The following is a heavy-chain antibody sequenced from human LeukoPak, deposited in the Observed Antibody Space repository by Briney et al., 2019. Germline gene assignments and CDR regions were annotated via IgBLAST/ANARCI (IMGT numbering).Heavy chain of an antibody. D-gene: IGHD1-26*01. J-gene: IGHJ4*02. V-gene: IGHV3-23*01. CDR1: GLTFSSYA. CDR2: ISGSGDST. CDR3: AKENGRLAYSGSYDDY. Sequence: GGSLRLFCAASGLTFSSYAMSWVPQAPGKGLEWVSAISGSGDSTYYADSVKGRFTISRDNSKNTLYLQMNSLRAEDTAVYYCAKENGRLAYSGSYDDYWGQGTLVTVSS.